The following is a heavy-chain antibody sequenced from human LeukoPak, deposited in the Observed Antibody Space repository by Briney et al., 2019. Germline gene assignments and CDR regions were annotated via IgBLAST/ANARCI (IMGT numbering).Heavy chain of an antibody. J-gene: IGHJ3*02. D-gene: IGHD1-26*01. CDR1: GYTFTSYG. CDR2: ISAYNGHT. V-gene: IGHV1-18*01. CDR3: ARGGRWELPRPYAFDI. Sequence: ASVKVSCKASGYTFTSYGISWVRQAPGQGLEWMGWISAYNGHTNYAQKFQGRVTMTTDTSTSTAYMELRGLRSDDTAVYYCARGGRWELPRPYAFDIWGQGTMVTVSS.